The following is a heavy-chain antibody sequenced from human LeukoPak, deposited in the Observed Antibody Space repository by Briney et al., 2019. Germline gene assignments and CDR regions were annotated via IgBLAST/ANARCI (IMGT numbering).Heavy chain of an antibody. V-gene: IGHV4-59*01. CDR1: GGSISNYY. J-gene: IGHJ3*02. D-gene: IGHD1-26*01. Sequence: SETLSLTCTVSGGSISNYYWSWIRQPPGKGLEWIAYIYYSGSTNYNPSLKSRVTISVDTSKNQFSLKLSSVTAADTAVYYCARDGASGSPWNGAFDIWGQGTMVTVSS. CDR3: ARDGASGSPWNGAFDI. CDR2: IYYSGST.